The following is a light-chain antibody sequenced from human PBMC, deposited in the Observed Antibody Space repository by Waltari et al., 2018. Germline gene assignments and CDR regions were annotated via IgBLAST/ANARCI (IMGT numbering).Light chain of an antibody. Sequence: DIQMTQSPSSLSASVGGIVTITCRASQGINNYLAWYQQRAGKAPKVLIYDASILQSGVPSRFSGSGSGTDFTLTISSLQPEDVATYYCQKCFSAPYTFGQGTKLEI. CDR3: QKCFSAPYT. V-gene: IGKV1-27*01. J-gene: IGKJ2*01. CDR2: DAS. CDR1: QGINNY.